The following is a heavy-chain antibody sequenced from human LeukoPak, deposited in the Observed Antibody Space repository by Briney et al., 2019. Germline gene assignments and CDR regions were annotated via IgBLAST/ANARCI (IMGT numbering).Heavy chain of an antibody. CDR1: GYSFTSYW. CDR2: IYPGDPDT. D-gene: IGHD3-9*01. V-gene: IGHV5-51*01. Sequence: PGESLKISCKGSGYSFTSYWIGWVRQMPGKGLEWMGIIYPGDPDTRYSPSFQGQVTISADKSISTAYLQWSSLKAPDTAMYYCARNFGVRYYDILTGYYDYWGQETLVTVSS. J-gene: IGHJ4*02. CDR3: ARNFGVRYYDILTGYYDY.